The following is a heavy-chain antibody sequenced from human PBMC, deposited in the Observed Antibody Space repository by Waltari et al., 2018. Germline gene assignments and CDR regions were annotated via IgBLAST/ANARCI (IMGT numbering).Heavy chain of an antibody. CDR3: ARRRLRPSYYYGMDV. J-gene: IGHJ6*02. CDR1: GGSISSSNW. Sequence: QVQLQESGPGLVKPSGTLSLTCAVSGGSISSSNWWSWVRQPPGKGLEWIGEIYHSGSTNYNPALKSRATISVDKSKNQLSLKLSSVTAADTAVYYCARRRLRPSYYYGMDVWGQGTTVTVSS. CDR2: IYHSGST. V-gene: IGHV4-4*02. D-gene: IGHD4-17*01.